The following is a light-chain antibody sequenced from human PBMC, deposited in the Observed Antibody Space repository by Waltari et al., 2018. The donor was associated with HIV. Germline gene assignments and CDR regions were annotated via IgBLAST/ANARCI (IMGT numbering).Light chain of an antibody. CDR2: VVY. CDR3: SSYSARGFVV. CDR1: TSDISDFNF. J-gene: IGLJ3*02. Sequence: HSALTQPASVSGSPGQSITISCTGPTSDISDFNFVSWYQQSPGRAPKLIIFVVYSRPSGISDRFSGSKSGVTASLTISALRAEDEADYFCSSYSARGFVVFGGGTKVTVL. V-gene: IGLV2-14*01.